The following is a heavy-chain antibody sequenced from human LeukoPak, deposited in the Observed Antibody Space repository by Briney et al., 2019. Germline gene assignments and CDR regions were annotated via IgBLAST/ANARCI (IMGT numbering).Heavy chain of an antibody. Sequence: SETLSLTCNVSGGSISSSSYYWGWIRQPPGKGLEWIGSIYYSGTTYYNPSLESRLTISVDTSNNQFSLNLKSMTATDTAVYYCARLCSSAYYASDYWGQGTLVTVSS. V-gene: IGHV4-39*01. D-gene: IGHD3-22*01. J-gene: IGHJ4*02. CDR1: GGSISSSSYY. CDR2: IYYSGTT. CDR3: ARLCSSAYYASDY.